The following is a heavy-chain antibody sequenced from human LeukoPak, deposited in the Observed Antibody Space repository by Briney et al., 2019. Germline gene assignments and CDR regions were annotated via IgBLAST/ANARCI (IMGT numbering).Heavy chain of an antibody. Sequence: ASVKVSCKASGYTFTSYGISWVRQAPGQGLEWMGWISAYNGNTNYAQKLQGRVTMTTDTSTSTAYMELRSLRSDDTAVYYCARVGNYYDSSLGPDEAFDIWGQGTMVTVSS. CDR1: GYTFTSYG. D-gene: IGHD3-22*01. CDR2: ISAYNGNT. CDR3: ARVGNYYDSSLGPDEAFDI. J-gene: IGHJ3*02. V-gene: IGHV1-18*01.